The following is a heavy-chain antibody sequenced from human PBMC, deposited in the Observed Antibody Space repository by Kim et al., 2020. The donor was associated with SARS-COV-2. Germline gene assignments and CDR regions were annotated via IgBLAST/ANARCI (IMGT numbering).Heavy chain of an antibody. CDR3: ARRRCTNGVCYTYFDY. Sequence: KFQGRVTMTRDTSISTAYMKLSRLRSDDTAVYYCARRRCTNGVCYTYFDYWGQGTLVTVSS. J-gene: IGHJ4*02. D-gene: IGHD2-8*01. V-gene: IGHV1-2*02.